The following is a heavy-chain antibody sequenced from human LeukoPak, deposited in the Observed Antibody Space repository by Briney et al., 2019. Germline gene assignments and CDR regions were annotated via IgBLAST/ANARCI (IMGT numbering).Heavy chain of an antibody. CDR1: GGTFSSYA. V-gene: IGHV1-69*05. CDR2: IIPIFGTA. J-gene: IGHJ4*02. Sequence: SVKVSCKASGGTFSSYAISWMRQAPGQGLEWMGGIIPIFGTANYAQKFQGRVTITTDESTSTAYMELSSLRSEDTAVYYCARALGYSYGYSWYFDYWGQGTLVTVSS. D-gene: IGHD5-18*01. CDR3: ARALGYSYGYSWYFDY.